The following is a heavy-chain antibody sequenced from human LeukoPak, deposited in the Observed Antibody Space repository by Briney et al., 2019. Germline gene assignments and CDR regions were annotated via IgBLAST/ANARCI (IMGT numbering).Heavy chain of an antibody. Sequence: SETLSLTCTVSGGSISSYSWSWNRQPPGKGLEWIGYIYYSGSTNYNPSLKSRVTISVDTSKNQFSLKLRSVTAADTAVYYCARGAYSSGWTEFDYWGQGTLVTVSS. CDR2: IYYSGST. J-gene: IGHJ4*02. V-gene: IGHV4-59*01. D-gene: IGHD6-19*01. CDR3: ARGAYSSGWTEFDY. CDR1: GGSISSYS.